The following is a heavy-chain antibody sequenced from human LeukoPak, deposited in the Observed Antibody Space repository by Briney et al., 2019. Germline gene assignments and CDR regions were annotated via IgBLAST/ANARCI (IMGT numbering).Heavy chain of an antibody. V-gene: IGHV3-21*01. J-gene: IGHJ4*02. CDR2: ISSGGSYI. Sequence: GGSLSLSCAASGFTFSDFWMTWVRQAPGKGLEWVSSISSGGSYIYYADSVKGRFTISRGDAKNSLYLQMNSLTAEDTALYYCARLSGGGYGKYYFDFWGQGTLVTVSS. CDR3: ARLSGGGYGKYYFDF. CDR1: GFTFSDFW. D-gene: IGHD3-22*01.